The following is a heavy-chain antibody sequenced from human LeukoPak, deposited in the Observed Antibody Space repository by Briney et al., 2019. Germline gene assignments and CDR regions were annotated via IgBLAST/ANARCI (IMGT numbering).Heavy chain of an antibody. D-gene: IGHD2-21*02. CDR2: ISGSGVTT. Sequence: GGSLGLSCTASGFTFSSYAMSWVRLAPGKGLEWVSAISGSGVTTYYADSVKGRFTISRDSSKNTLYLQMNSLRAEDTAVYYCARAPYCGGDCYNFDSWGQGTLVTVSS. CDR1: GFTFSSYA. J-gene: IGHJ4*02. CDR3: ARAPYCGGDCYNFDS. V-gene: IGHV3-23*01.